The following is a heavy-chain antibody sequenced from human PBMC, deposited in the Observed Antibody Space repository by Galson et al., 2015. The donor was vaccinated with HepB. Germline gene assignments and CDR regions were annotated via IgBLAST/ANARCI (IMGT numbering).Heavy chain of an antibody. Sequence: SLRLSCAASRFSFSRYAMHWVRQAPGKGLEWVALISYDGNNQYYADSVKGRFTISRDNSKNTLFLQMNSLRGEDTAVYYCATDFFQYSYIFFVGYWGQGTLVTVSS. CDR3: ATDFFQYSYIFFVGY. V-gene: IGHV3-30*03. CDR2: ISYDGNNQ. CDR1: RFSFSRYA. D-gene: IGHD5-18*01. J-gene: IGHJ4*02.